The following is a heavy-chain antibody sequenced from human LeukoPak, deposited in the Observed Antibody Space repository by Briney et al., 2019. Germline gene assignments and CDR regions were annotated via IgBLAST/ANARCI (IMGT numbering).Heavy chain of an antibody. CDR2: IYYSGNT. V-gene: IGHV4-39*07. CDR1: GGSISSSSYY. Sequence: SETLSLTCTVSGGSISSSSYYWGWIRQPPGKGLEWIGSIYYSGNTYFTPSLKSRVTISVDTSKNQFSLKLSSVTAADTAVYYCATNFYGYSSGWYPDYWGQGTLVTVSS. J-gene: IGHJ4*02. CDR3: ATNFYGYSSGWYPDY. D-gene: IGHD6-19*01.